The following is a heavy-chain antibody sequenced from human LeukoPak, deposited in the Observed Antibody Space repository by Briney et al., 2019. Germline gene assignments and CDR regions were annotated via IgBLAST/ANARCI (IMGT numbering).Heavy chain of an antibody. CDR2: ISTSGNTI. Sequence: GGSLRLSCVGSGFIFRDYPMISMRQAPGKGLEWISYISTSGNTIYYADSVKGRFTISRDNAKDSLFLHMTNLRGEDTAVYYCGSSGGVKAPAANLKYYVGFWGEGTTVTVSS. CDR3: GSSGGVKAPAANLKYYVGF. J-gene: IGHJ6*04. D-gene: IGHD2-2*01. CDR1: GFIFRDYP. V-gene: IGHV3-11*04.